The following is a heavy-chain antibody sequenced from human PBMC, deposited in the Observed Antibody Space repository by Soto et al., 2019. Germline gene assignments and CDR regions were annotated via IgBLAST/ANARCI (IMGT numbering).Heavy chain of an antibody. V-gene: IGHV1-69*06. Sequence: GASVKVSCKASGDTFNNNAITWMRQSPGRGLEWLGEIVPILETTNYPQEFRDRVTITADTSTSTAFMELSRLTSEDTAIYYCATEAVTPTTLGWFDSWGQGTLVTVSS. CDR1: GDTFNNNA. D-gene: IGHD4-17*01. CDR2: IVPILETT. CDR3: ATEAVTPTTLGWFDS. J-gene: IGHJ5*01.